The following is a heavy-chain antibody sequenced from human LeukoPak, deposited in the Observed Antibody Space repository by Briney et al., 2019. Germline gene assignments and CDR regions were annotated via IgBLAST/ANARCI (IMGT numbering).Heavy chain of an antibody. V-gene: IGHV2-70*11. CDR3: ARTPCVEVAGSGWFDP. CDR2: IDWDDDK. Sequence: ESGPTLVNPTQTLTLTCTFSGLSLTSSATCVNWIRQHPGKALEWLARIDWDDDKYYNPSLGTRLSISQDTSKNQVVLTVTNVGPVDTATYYCARTPCVEVAGSGWFDPWGQGTLVTVSS. D-gene: IGHD6-19*01. CDR1: GLSLTSSATC. J-gene: IGHJ5*02.